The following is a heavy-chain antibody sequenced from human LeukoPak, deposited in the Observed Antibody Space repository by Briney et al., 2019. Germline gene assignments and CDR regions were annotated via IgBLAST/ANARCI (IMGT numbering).Heavy chain of an antibody. J-gene: IGHJ6*02. CDR3: SASRPHYGDYYGLDV. CDR1: GLTFSSYG. CDR2: ISYDGSHK. D-gene: IGHD4/OR15-4a*01. V-gene: IGHV3-30*03. Sequence: GRSLRLSCAASGLTFSSYGMHWVRQAPGKGLEWVAVISYDGSHKYSADSVKGRFTISRDNSKNTLYLQMNSLRTEDTAVYFCSASRPHYGDYYGLDVWGHGTTVTVSS.